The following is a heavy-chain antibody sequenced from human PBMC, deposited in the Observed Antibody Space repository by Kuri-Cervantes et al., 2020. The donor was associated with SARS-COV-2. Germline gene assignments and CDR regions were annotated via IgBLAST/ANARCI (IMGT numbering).Heavy chain of an antibody. J-gene: IGHJ3*02. CDR1: GGSFSGYY. Sequence: SETLSLTCAVYGGSFSGYYWSWFRQPPGKGLEWIGEINHSGSTHYNPSLKSRVTISVDTSKNQFSLKLSSVTAADTAVYYCARHMPYLSGAAFDSWGQGTMVTVSS. CDR3: ARHMPYLSGAAFDS. CDR2: INHSGST. D-gene: IGHD6-19*01. V-gene: IGHV4-34*01.